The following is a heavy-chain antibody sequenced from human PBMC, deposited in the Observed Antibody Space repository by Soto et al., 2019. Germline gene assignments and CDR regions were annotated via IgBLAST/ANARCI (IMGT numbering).Heavy chain of an antibody. CDR3: ARDYYDFWSGPPYGMDV. J-gene: IGHJ6*02. D-gene: IGHD3-3*01. CDR1: GGSISSYY. V-gene: IGHV4-59*12. CDR2: IYYSGST. Sequence: PSETLSLTCTVSGGSISSYYWSWIRQPPGKGLEWIGYIYYSGSTNYNPSLKSRVTISVDTSKNQFSLKLSSVTAADTAVYYCARDYYDFWSGPPYGMDVWGQGTTVTVSS.